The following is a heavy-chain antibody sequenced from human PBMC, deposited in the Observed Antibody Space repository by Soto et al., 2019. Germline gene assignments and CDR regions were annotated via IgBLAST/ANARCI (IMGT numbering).Heavy chain of an antibody. D-gene: IGHD4-17*01. CDR3: ARGDYQDYYYGMDV. CDR1: GGTFSSYA. CDR2: IIPIFGTA. Sequence: RASVKVSCKASGGTFSSYAISWVRQAPGQGLEWMGGIIPIFGTANYAQKFQGRVTITADESTSTAYMELSSLRSEDTAVYYCARGDYQDYYYGMDVWGQGTTVTVSS. V-gene: IGHV1-69*13. J-gene: IGHJ6*02.